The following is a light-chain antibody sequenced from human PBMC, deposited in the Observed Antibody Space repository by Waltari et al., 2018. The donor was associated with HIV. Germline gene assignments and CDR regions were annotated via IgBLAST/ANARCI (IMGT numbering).Light chain of an antibody. CDR2: KND. CDR3: AAWDDSLNGPNWV. CDR1: SSNIGSNI. V-gene: IGLV1-44*01. J-gene: IGLJ3*02. Sequence: QSVLTQPPSASGTPGQWVTISCSGSSSNIGSNIVNWYQQFPGTAPKVLIYKNDQRPSGFPDRFSCSKSGTSASLAISGLQSEDEADYYCAAWDDSLNGPNWVFGGGTKLTVL.